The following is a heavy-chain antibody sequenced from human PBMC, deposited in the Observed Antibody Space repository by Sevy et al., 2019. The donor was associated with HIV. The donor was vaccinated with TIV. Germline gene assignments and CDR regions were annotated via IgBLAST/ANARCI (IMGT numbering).Heavy chain of an antibody. D-gene: IGHD2-8*01. CDR3: AREGCTKPHDY. CDR2: LSFVCGEI. CDR1: GFTFSKYS. J-gene: IGHJ4*02. Sequence: GGSLRLSCAASGFTFSKYSMSWVRQPPGTGLEWVSTLSFVCGEITYADSVKGRFTISGDNSKSTVYVQMNNLRPEDTAVLYCAREGCTKPHDYWGQGTLVTVSS. V-gene: IGHV3-23*01.